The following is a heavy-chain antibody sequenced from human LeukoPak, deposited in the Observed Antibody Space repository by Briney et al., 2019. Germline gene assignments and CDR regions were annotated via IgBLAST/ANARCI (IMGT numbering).Heavy chain of an antibody. CDR2: ISSSGSTI. J-gene: IGHJ4*02. CDR3: AREKPELDY. CDR1: GFTSSSYE. Sequence: GGSLRLSCAASGFTSSSYEMNWVRQAPGKGLEWISYISSSGSTIYYADSVKGRFTISRDNAKNSLYLQMYSLKTEDTAVYYCAREKPELDYWGQGTLVTVSS. V-gene: IGHV3-48*03.